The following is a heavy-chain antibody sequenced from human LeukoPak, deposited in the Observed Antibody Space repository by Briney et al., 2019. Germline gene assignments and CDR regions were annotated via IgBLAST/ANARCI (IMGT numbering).Heavy chain of an antibody. CDR3: ARVGYDCGGTGGHYGMDV. J-gene: IGHJ6*02. D-gene: IGHD4-17*01. Sequence: ASVKVSCKASGYTFTGYYMHWVRQAPGQGLEWMGWINPNSGGTNYAQKFQGRVTMTRDTSISTAYMELSRLRPDDTAVYYCARVGYDCGGTGGHYGMDVWGQGTTVTVSS. CDR1: GYTFTGYY. CDR2: INPNSGGT. V-gene: IGHV1-2*02.